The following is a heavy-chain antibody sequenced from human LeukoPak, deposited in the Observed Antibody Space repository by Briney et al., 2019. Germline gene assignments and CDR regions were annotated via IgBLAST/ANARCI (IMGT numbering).Heavy chain of an antibody. J-gene: IGHJ4*02. CDR3: ATPLDYYDSSGYHQGGD. V-gene: IGHV3-7*03. D-gene: IGHD3-22*01. CDR1: GFTFSSYS. CDR2: IKQDGSKK. Sequence: GGSLRLSCAASGFTFSSYSMNWVRQAPGKGLEWVANIKQDGSKKNYVDSVKGRFTISRDNAKNSLYLQMNSLRAEDTAVYYCATPLDYYDSSGYHQGGDWGQGTLVTVSS.